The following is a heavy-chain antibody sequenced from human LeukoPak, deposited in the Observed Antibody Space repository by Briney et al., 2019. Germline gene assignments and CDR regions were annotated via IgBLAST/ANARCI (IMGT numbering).Heavy chain of an antibody. CDR3: ARAQYGPPGYFDY. V-gene: IGHV3-48*01. CDR1: GFTFSSYG. CDR2: ISGSSSTI. J-gene: IGHJ4*02. Sequence: GGSLRLSCAASGFTFSSYGTHWVRQAPGKGLEWVSYISGSSSTIYYADSVKGRFTISRDNAKNSMYLQMNSLRAEDTAVYYCARAQYGPPGYFDYWGQGTLVTVSS. D-gene: IGHD2-2*01.